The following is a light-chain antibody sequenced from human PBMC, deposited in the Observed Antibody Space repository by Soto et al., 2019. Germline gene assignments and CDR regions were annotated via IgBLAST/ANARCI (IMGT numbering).Light chain of an antibody. CDR1: ERIYSAY. CDR2: GTS. Sequence: EVVLTQSPGTLSLSRGEIATLSCRASERIYSAYLGWYQQKPGQAPRLLIYGTSSRATGIPDRFSGSGSGTDFTLTISRLEPEDFAVYYCQQYGSSSWTFGQGTKVDNK. J-gene: IGKJ1*01. V-gene: IGKV3-20*01. CDR3: QQYGSSSWT.